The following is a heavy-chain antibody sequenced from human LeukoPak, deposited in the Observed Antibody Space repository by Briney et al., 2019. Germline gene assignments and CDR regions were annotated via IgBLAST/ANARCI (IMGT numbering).Heavy chain of an antibody. D-gene: IGHD4-23*01. V-gene: IGHV4-59*01. CDR2: IYYSGST. CDR3: ARDYGGNSNYYYYGMDV. Sequence: PSETLSLTCTVSGGSIGSYYWSWIRQPPGKGLEWIGYIYYSGSTNYNPSLKSRVTISVDTSKNQFSLKLSSVTAADTAVYYCARDYGGNSNYYYYGMDVWGQGTTVTVSS. J-gene: IGHJ6*02. CDR1: GGSIGSYY.